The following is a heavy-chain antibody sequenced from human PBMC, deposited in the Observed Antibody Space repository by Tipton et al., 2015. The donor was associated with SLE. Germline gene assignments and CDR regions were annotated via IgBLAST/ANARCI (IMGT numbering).Heavy chain of an antibody. CDR3: ARSTDQNWFDP. D-gene: IGHD2-2*01. J-gene: IGHJ5*02. CDR1: GGSISTGGYY. CDR2: IYNSGGT. V-gene: IGHV4-31*03. Sequence: TLSLTCTVSGGSISTGGYYWSWIRQHPGKGLEWIGYIYNSGGTDYNPSLKSRITISLDTSKNQLSLKLNSVTAADTAVYYCARSTDQNWFDPWGQGTLVTVSS.